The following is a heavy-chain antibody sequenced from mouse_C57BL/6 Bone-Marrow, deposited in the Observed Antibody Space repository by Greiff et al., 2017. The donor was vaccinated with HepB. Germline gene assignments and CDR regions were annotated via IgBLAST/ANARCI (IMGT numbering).Heavy chain of an antibody. CDR3: ARQDYGSHFDV. Sequence: VKLQESGAELARPGASVKLSCKASGYTFTSYGISWVKQRTGQGLEWIGEIYPRSGNTYYNEKFKGKATLTADKSSSTAYMELRSLTSEDSAVYFCARQDYGSHFDVWGTGTTVTVSS. V-gene: IGHV1-81*01. D-gene: IGHD1-1*01. J-gene: IGHJ1*03. CDR2: IYPRSGNT. CDR1: GYTFTSYG.